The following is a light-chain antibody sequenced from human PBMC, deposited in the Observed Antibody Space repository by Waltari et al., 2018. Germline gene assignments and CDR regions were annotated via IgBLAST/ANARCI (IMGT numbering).Light chain of an antibody. J-gene: IGKJ1*01. CDR1: QSVRGS. CDR2: GAS. Sequence: EIVLTQSPGTLSLSPGERATLSCRASQSVRGSLAGYQQKAGQAPRLLIYGASSRATGIPDRFSGSGSGTDFSLTISRLEPEDFAVYYCQHYVRLPATFGQGTKVEIK. CDR3: QHYVRLPAT. V-gene: IGKV3-20*01.